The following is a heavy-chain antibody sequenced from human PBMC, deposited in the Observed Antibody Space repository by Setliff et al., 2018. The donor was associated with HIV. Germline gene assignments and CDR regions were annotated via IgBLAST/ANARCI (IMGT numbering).Heavy chain of an antibody. J-gene: IGHJ5*02. CDR2: IYYTGIT. CDR1: GGSISSSSYY. V-gene: IGHV4-39*06. CDR3: AREGKGGYRKRGFDT. Sequence: SETLSLTCTVSGGSISSSSYYWGWIRQPPEKGLEWIGSIYYTGITYYNPSLKSRITISVDTAKNQFPLKLSSVTAADTAVYYCAREGKGGYRKRGFDTWGQGTPVTVSS. D-gene: IGHD5-12*01.